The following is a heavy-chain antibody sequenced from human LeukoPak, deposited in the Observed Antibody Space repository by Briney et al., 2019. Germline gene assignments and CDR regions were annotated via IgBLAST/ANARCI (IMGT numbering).Heavy chain of an antibody. D-gene: IGHD3-16*02. Sequence: GGSLRLSCAASEFSVGSNYMTWVRQAPGKGLEWVSLIYSGGSTYYADSVKGRFTISRDNSKNTLYLQMNSLRAEDTAVYYCARGISDYVWGSYRYNYFDYWGQGTLVTVSS. J-gene: IGHJ4*02. CDR2: IYSGGST. CDR1: EFSVGSNY. CDR3: ARGISDYVWGSYRYNYFDY. V-gene: IGHV3-53*01.